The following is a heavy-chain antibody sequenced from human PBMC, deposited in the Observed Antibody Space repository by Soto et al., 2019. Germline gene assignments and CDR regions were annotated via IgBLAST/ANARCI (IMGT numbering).Heavy chain of an antibody. CDR1: GYTFTSYG. V-gene: IGHV1-18*01. CDR2: INAGNGNT. J-gene: IGHJ4*02. D-gene: IGHD6-19*01. CDR3: ARDLAVGLVDY. Sequence: GASVKVSCKASGYTFTSYGISWVRQAPGQRLEWMGWINAGNGNTKYSQKFQGRVTMTTDTSTSTAYMELRSLRSDDTAVYYCARDLAVGLVDYWGQGTLVTVSS.